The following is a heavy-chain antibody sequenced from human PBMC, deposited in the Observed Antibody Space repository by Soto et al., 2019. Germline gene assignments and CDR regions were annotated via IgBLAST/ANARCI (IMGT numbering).Heavy chain of an antibody. J-gene: IGHJ6*02. V-gene: IGHV1-46*01. D-gene: IGHD4-4*01. CDR3: ASPRDYSNYRDGMDV. Sequence: SVKVSCKASGYTFTSYYMHWVRQAPGQGLEWMGIINPSGGSASYAQKFQGRVTMTRDTSTSTVYMELSSLRSEDTAVYYCASPRDYSNYRDGMDVWGQGTTVTVSS. CDR2: INPSGGSA. CDR1: GYTFTSYY.